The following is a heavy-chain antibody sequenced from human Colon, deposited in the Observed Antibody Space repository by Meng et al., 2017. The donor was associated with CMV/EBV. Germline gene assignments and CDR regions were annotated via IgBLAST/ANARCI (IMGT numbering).Heavy chain of an antibody. Sequence: ASGFTFSTYTMQWVRQAPGKGLEWVALISSDGNTEHYADSVKGRFTVSRDNSKNTVDLHMNSLRVEDTAVYYCARGDWNDVTLFDCWGQGTLVTVSS. V-gene: IGHV3-30*04. D-gene: IGHD1-1*01. CDR1: GFTFSTYT. CDR3: ARGDWNDVTLFDC. CDR2: ISSDGNTE. J-gene: IGHJ4*02.